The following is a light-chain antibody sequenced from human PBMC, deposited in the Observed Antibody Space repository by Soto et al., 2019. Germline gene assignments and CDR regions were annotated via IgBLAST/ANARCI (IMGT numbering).Light chain of an antibody. CDR1: QSISSW. V-gene: IGKV1-5*02. CDR2: DAS. Sequence: IPMPQSPSTLSASIGDRVPIFRRASQSISSWLAWYQQKPGKAPKLLVYDASSLESGVPSRFSGSGSGTEFTLTIGSLQPDDFAAYYCQQYNSYPWTFGQGTKVDNK. CDR3: QQYNSYPWT. J-gene: IGKJ1*01.